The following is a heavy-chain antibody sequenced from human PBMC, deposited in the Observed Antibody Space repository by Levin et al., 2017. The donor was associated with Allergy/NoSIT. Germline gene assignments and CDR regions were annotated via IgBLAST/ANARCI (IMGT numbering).Heavy chain of an antibody. V-gene: IGHV3-7*04. J-gene: IGHJ4*02. CDR3: ARDMAYGDSSDY. Sequence: GSLRLSCAASGFTFRTYWMSWVRQAPGKGLEWVANINQDGSEKYYVDSVKGRFTISRDNTKNSLYLQMNSLRAEDTAVYYCARDMAYGDSSDYWGQGTLVTVSS. D-gene: IGHD4-17*01. CDR1: GFTFRTYW. CDR2: INQDGSEK.